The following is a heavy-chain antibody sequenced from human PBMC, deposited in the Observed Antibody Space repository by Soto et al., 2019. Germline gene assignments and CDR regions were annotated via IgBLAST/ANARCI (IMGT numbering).Heavy chain of an antibody. CDR2: MNPNSGNT. Sequence: QVQLVQSGAEVKKPGASVKVSCKASGYTFTSYDINWVRQATGKGLEWIGWMNPNSGNTGYAQKFQGRVTMTRNTSISTAYMELSSLRSEDTAVYYCARGKMATHSRYFDLWGRGTLVTVSS. V-gene: IGHV1-8*01. CDR3: ARGKMATHSRYFDL. D-gene: IGHD5-12*01. CDR1: GYTFTSYD. J-gene: IGHJ2*01.